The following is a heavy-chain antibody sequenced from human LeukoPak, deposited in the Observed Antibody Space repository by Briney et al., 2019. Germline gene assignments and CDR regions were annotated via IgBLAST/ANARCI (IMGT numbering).Heavy chain of an antibody. CDR1: GGSISSYY. D-gene: IGHD2-2*01. V-gene: IGHV4-59*01. CDR2: IYYNGRT. Sequence: SGTLSLTCSVSGGSISSYYWSWIRQPPGKGLEWIGYIYYNGRTHYNPSLESRVTISVDTSKNQFSLQLHSVTAADTAVYYCARVFCSSTSCQKTFDYWGQGSLVTVSS. CDR3: ARVFCSSTSCQKTFDY. J-gene: IGHJ4*02.